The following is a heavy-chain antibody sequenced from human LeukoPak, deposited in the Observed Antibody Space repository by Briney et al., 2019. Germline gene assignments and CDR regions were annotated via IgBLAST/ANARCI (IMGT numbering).Heavy chain of an antibody. CDR2: INPSGGST. J-gene: IGHJ4*02. Sequence: ASVKVSCKASGYTFTSYYMHWVRQAPVQGLEWMGIINPSGGSTSYAQKFQGRVTMTRDTSTSTVYMELSSLRSEDTAVYYCARDIFDFWSGYSAAGGYWGQGTLVTVSS. D-gene: IGHD3-3*01. CDR1: GYTFTSYY. CDR3: ARDIFDFWSGYSAAGGY. V-gene: IGHV1-46*01.